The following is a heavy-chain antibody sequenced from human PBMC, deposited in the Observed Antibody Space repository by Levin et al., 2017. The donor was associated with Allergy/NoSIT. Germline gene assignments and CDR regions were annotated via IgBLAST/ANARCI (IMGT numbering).Heavy chain of an antibody. CDR1: GFTFSRHA. CDR2: ISYDGSNT. CDR3: AREGDPLQILRLDY. J-gene: IGHJ4*02. Sequence: GGSLRLSCASSGFTFSRHAMHWVRQAPGKGLEWVAIISYDGSNTYYADSVTGRFTISRDNSKNMMYLQMDSLRLEDTSVYYCAREGDPLQILRLDYWGQGTLVTVSS. V-gene: IGHV3-30-3*01. D-gene: IGHD4-17*01.